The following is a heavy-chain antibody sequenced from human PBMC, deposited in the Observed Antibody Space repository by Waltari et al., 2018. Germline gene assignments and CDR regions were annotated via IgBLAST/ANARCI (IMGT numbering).Heavy chain of an antibody. V-gene: IGHV4-34*01. CDR1: GGSFIGYY. D-gene: IGHD2-2*01. J-gene: IGHJ5*02. CDR2: INHSGST. CDR3: ARFPYGSSTSCYSGWFDP. Sequence: QVQLQQWGAGLLKPSETLSLTCAVYGGSFIGYYWRWLRQPPGKGLEWSVEINHSGSTKYNPSRKRRVTIAVDTSKNQFSLKLSSVTAADTAVYYCARFPYGSSTSCYSGWFDPWGQGTLVTVSS.